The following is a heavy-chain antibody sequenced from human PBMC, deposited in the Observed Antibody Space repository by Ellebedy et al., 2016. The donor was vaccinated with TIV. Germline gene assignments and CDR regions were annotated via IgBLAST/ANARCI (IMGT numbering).Heavy chain of an antibody. Sequence: GESLKISCAASGFTFRNYAMSWVRQAPGKGLEWVSAISGDGGSTKYADAVKGRFTISRDNSKNTLYLQVNSLRVEDTAVYHCAKSYDGSGFYYERGADYWGQGTLVTVSS. D-gene: IGHD3-22*01. CDR3: AKSYDGSGFYYERGADY. CDR1: GFTFRNYA. V-gene: IGHV3-23*01. J-gene: IGHJ4*02. CDR2: ISGDGGST.